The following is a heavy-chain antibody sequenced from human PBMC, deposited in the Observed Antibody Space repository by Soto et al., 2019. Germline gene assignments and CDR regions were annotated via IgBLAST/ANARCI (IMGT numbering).Heavy chain of an antibody. J-gene: IGHJ4*02. CDR2: ISWNSGSI. V-gene: IGHV3-9*01. CDR1: GFTFDDYA. Sequence: GGSLRLSCAASGFTFDDYAMHWVRQAPGKGLEWVSGISWNSGSIGYADSVKGRFTISRDNAKNSLYLQMNSLRAEDTALYYCAKAPGYSSSWFLYWGQGTLVTVSS. CDR3: AKAPGYSSSWFLY. D-gene: IGHD6-13*01.